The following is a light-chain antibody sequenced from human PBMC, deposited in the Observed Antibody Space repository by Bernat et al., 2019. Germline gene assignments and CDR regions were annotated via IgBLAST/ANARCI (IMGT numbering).Light chain of an antibody. Sequence: QPVLTQSSSASASLGSSVKLTCTLSSGHSGYTITWHQQQPGEAPRYLMKLEGSGSYNKGSGVPDRFSGSSSGADRYLTITNLQSEDEVDYYCETWDSNTRVFGGGTKLTVL. CDR3: ETWDSNTRV. J-gene: IGLJ3*02. CDR2: LEGSGSY. CDR1: SGHSGYT. V-gene: IGLV4-60*03.